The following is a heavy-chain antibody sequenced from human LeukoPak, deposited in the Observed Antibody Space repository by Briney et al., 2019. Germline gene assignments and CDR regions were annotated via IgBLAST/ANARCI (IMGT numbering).Heavy chain of an antibody. J-gene: IGHJ5*02. D-gene: IGHD6-13*01. V-gene: IGHV3-7*01. CDR3: ARDFIAAAGTPYNWFDP. CDR1: GFTFSSYW. Sequence: GGSLRLSCAASGFTFSSYWMSWVRQAPGKGLEWVANIKQDGSEKYYVDSVKGRFTISRDNAKNSLYLQMNSLRAEDTAVYYCARDFIAAAGTPYNWFDPWGQGTLVTVSS. CDR2: IKQDGSEK.